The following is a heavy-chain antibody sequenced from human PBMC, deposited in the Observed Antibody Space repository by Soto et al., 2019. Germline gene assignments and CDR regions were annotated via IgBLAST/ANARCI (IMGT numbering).Heavy chain of an antibody. V-gene: IGHV4-59*08. CDR3: ARTLGRLDV. CDR1: GGSVSSAY. Sequence: SETLSLTCTVSGGSVSSAYWSRIRQPPGKGLEWIGYIYYNGKMRYNPSLYNPSLKGRVTISVDTSKNQFSLKLSSMTAADTAVYYCARTLGRLDVWGQGTTVTVSS. J-gene: IGHJ6*02. CDR2: IYYNGKMRYNPS.